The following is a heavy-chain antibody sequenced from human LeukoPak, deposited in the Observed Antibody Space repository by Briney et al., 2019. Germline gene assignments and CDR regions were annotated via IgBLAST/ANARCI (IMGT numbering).Heavy chain of an antibody. CDR1: GGSISSGSYY. J-gene: IGHJ2*01. CDR2: IYYSGST. D-gene: IGHD3-22*01. V-gene: IGHV4-39*07. Sequence: SETLSLTCTVSGGSISSGSYYWSWIRQPAGKGLEWIGSIYYSGSTYYNPSLKSRVTISVDTSKNQFSLKLSSVTAADTAVYYCARDAEPITMIVVAKGYFDLWGRGTLVTVSS. CDR3: ARDAEPITMIVVAKGYFDL.